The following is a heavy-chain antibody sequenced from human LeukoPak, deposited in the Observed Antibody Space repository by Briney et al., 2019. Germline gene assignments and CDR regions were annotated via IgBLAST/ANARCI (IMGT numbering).Heavy chain of an antibody. CDR2: IYYSGST. Sequence: SETLSLTCTVSGGSISSYYWSWIRQPPGKALEWIGYIYYSGSTNYNPSLRSRVTISVDTSKNQFSLKLSSVTAADTAVYYCARANNWNSGDFDYWGRGTLVTVSS. CDR3: ARANNWNSGDFDY. J-gene: IGHJ4*02. D-gene: IGHD1-7*01. V-gene: IGHV4-59*01. CDR1: GGSISSYY.